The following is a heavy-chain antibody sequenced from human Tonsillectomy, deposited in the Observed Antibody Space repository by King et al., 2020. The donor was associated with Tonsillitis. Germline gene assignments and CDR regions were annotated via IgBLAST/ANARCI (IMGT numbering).Heavy chain of an antibody. Sequence: VQLQQWGTGLLKPSETLSLTCGVYGGSFSDYYWTWIRQPPGKGLEWIGEINHSGSTNYNPSLKSRVTILVDTSKNQFSLKLSSVTAADTAVYYCASEIAYSDHWGQGTVVTVSS. V-gene: IGHV4-34*01. CDR2: INHSGST. J-gene: IGHJ4*02. CDR1: GGSFSDYY. CDR3: ASEIAYSDH. D-gene: IGHD2-21*01.